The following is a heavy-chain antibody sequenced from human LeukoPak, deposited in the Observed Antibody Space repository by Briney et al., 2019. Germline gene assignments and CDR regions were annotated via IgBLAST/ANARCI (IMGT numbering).Heavy chain of an antibody. CDR3: ARDSDLRRFYS. Sequence: GSLRLSCAASGFNFGAYAMNWVRQPPGKGLEWIGTIYRSETTYYNPSLKSRVTVSVDTSKNQFSLKLISVTAADTAVYYCARDSDLRRFYSWGQGALVTVSS. J-gene: IGHJ5*01. CDR1: GFNFGAYA. D-gene: IGHD2-21*02. V-gene: IGHV4-38-2*02. CDR2: IYRSETT.